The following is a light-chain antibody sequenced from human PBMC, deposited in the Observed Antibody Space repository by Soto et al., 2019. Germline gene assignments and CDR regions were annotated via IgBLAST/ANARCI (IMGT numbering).Light chain of an antibody. V-gene: IGKV1-9*01. CDR3: QQLLTYPFT. CDR2: AAS. Sequence: DTQLTQSPSFLSASVGDRVTITCRASQDVSRSVGWYQQKPGKAPKLLISAASTLHSGVPSRFSGSGSGTDFTLTISSLQPEDFATYYCQQLLTYPFTFGGGTKVEI. J-gene: IGKJ4*01. CDR1: QDVSRS.